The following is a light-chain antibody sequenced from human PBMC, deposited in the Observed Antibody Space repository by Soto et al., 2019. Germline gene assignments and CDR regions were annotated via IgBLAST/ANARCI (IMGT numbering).Light chain of an antibody. V-gene: IGKV1-39*01. CDR1: ESISSY. Sequence: IQMTQSPSSRSASVGDRVTITCRASESISSYVNWYQQRPGKAPKVLIYGASSLQSGVPSRFSGSGYGTDFTLTVSNLQPEDFATYYCQQSYSIPWTFGQGTKVDIK. CDR2: GAS. CDR3: QQSYSIPWT. J-gene: IGKJ1*01.